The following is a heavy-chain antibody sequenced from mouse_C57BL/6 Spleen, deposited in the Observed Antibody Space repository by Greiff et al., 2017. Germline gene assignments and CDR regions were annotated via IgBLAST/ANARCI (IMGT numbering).Heavy chain of an antibody. J-gene: IGHJ3*01. Sequence: QVQLQQPGAELVMPGASVKLSCKASGYTFTSYWMHWVKQRPGQGLEWIGEIDPSDSYTNYNQKFKGKSTLTVDKSSSTAYMQLSSLTSADSAVYYCASGGLRRAFAYWGQGTLVTVSA. CDR1: GYTFTSYW. V-gene: IGHV1-69*01. D-gene: IGHD2-2*01. CDR3: ASGGLRRAFAY. CDR2: IDPSDSYT.